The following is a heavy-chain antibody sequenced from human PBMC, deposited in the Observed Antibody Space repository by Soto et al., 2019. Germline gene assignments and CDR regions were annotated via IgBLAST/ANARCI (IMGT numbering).Heavy chain of an antibody. Sequence: QVQLVQSGAEVKKTGASVKVSCAAPGHNFSGHYMYLVRQAPGHGLEWMGWINAHGGGRKYAQNFQGMVTITRATSITTGYMDLRGLTSDATGVYYCASAPPYYGISGDLEVWGLVTLVTVSS. CDR2: INAHGGGR. CDR1: GHNFSGHY. J-gene: IGHJ4*02. D-gene: IGHD3-22*01. V-gene: IGHV1-2*02. CDR3: ASAPPYYGISGDLEV.